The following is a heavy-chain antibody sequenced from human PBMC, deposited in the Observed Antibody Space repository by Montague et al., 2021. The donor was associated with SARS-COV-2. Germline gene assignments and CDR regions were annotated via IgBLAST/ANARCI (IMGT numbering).Heavy chain of an antibody. CDR1: GFTFNDYW. J-gene: IGHJ3*01. CDR2: IKRDGSEK. V-gene: IGHV3-7*03. D-gene: IGHD3-10*01. Sequence: SLRLSCAASGFTFNDYWMSWVRQAPGRGLEWVANIKRDGSEKKYVDSVKGRFTISRDNTKNSLFLQLDSLRAADTAIYYCARDFTSMTMVRGALGPHDAFDVWGQGTMVTVS. CDR3: ARDFTSMTMVRGALGPHDAFDV.